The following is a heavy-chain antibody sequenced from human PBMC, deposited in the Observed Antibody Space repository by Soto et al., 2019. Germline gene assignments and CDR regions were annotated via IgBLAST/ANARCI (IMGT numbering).Heavy chain of an antibody. Sequence: SETLSLTCTVSGGSISSYYWSWIRQPPGKGLEWIGEINHSGSTNYNPSLKSRVTISVDTSKNQFSLKLSSVTAADTAVYYCARHRRRGTYYYDSSGRRGYYFDYWGQGTLVTVSS. J-gene: IGHJ4*02. CDR1: GGSISSYY. V-gene: IGHV4-34*01. D-gene: IGHD3-22*01. CDR2: INHSGST. CDR3: ARHRRRGTYYYDSSGRRGYYFDY.